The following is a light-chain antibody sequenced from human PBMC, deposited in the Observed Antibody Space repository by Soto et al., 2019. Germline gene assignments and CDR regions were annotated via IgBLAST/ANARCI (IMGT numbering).Light chain of an antibody. J-gene: IGKJ4*01. Sequence: DIQMTQSPSSLSASVGDRVTITCRASQSINKYLNWYRQKPGQAPALLIYAASSLQNGVPSTFRGSGSGTDFTLTISCLQPEVFASSDCQQSYDSPLTFGGGTKVEI. CDR2: AAS. CDR3: QQSYDSPLT. CDR1: QSINKY. V-gene: IGKV1-39*01.